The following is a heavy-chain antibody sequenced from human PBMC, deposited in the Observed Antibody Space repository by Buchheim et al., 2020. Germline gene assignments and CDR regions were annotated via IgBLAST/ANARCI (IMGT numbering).Heavy chain of an antibody. CDR2: LCSVGGT. CDR3: ARVWGYFDY. J-gene: IGHJ4*02. CDR1: GFTVSSNY. D-gene: IGHD3-16*01. Sequence: EVQLVESGGGLVQPGGSLRLSCAASGFTVSSNYMSWVRQAPGRGLEWVSALCSVGGTYYSDSVKGSFTISRDNSKNTLYHQMNSLRAEDTAVYYCARVWGYFDYWGQGTL. V-gene: IGHV3-66*01.